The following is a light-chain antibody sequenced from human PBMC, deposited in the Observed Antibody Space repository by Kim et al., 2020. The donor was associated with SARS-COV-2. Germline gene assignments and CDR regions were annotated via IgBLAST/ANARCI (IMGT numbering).Light chain of an antibody. V-gene: IGLV3-19*01. CDR3: NSRDSSGNYVRV. CDR1: SLRSYY. Sequence: SSELTQDPAVSVALGQTVRITCQGDSLRSYYASWYQQKPGQAPVLVIYDKNNRPSGIPDRFSGSSSGNTASLTITGAQAEDEADYYCNSRDSSGNYVRVFGGGTQLTVL. CDR2: DKN. J-gene: IGLJ3*02.